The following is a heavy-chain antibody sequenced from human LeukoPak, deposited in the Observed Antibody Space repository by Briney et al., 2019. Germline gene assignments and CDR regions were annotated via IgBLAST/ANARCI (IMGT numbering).Heavy chain of an antibody. J-gene: IGHJ4*02. CDR3: AKNPYEYYFDY. V-gene: IGHV1-2*02. D-gene: IGHD5-12*01. CDR2: INPNSGDT. Sequence: ASVKVSCKASGYTFTGYYMHWVRQAPGLGLEWMGWINPNSGDTNYAQKFQGRVTMTRDTSIRTAYLELSGLKSDGTAVYYCAKNPYEYYFDYWGQGTLVTVSS. CDR1: GYTFTGYY.